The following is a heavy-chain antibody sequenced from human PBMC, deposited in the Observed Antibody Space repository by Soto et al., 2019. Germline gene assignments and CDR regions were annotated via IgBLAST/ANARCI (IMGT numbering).Heavy chain of an antibody. D-gene: IGHD1-1*01. CDR2: IAWSGSSAI. V-gene: IGHV3-48*02. J-gene: IGHJ4*02. Sequence: EVQLVESGGALVQPGGSLRLSCAVSGFTISTYSMNWVRQAPGKGLEWISYIAWSGSSAIYYADSAKGRFTISRDNAENSLYLQRSSLRDEDTAVYYCPTSNGPLVHWGQGTLVTVSP. CDR1: GFTISTYS. CDR3: PTSNGPLVH.